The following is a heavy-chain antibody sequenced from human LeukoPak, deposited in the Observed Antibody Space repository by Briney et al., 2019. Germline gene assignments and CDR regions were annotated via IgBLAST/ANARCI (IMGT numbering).Heavy chain of an antibody. CDR1: GFTFSSYW. Sequence: GGSPRLSCAASGFTFSSYWMSWVRQPPGKGLEWVAVISSDGSNKYYADSVKGRFTISRDNSKNTLYLQMNSLRAEDTAVYYCARGSKSYGDYIRSRIHYFDYWGQGTLVTVSS. CDR3: ARGSKSYGDYIRSRIHYFDY. CDR2: ISSDGSNK. J-gene: IGHJ4*02. V-gene: IGHV3-30*03. D-gene: IGHD4-17*01.